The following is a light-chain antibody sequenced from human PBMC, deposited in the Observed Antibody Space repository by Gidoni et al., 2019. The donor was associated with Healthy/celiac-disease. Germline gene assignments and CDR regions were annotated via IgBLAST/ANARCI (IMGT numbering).Light chain of an antibody. V-gene: IGKV1-39*01. Sequence: DIQMIQSPSSLSASVGDRVTITCRASQSSSSYLNWCQQKPGKAPKLLIYAASSLQSGVPSRFSGSGSGTDFTLTISSLQPEDFATYYCQQSYSTPSAFGPGTKVDIK. CDR1: QSSSSY. CDR2: AAS. CDR3: QQSYSTPSA. J-gene: IGKJ3*01.